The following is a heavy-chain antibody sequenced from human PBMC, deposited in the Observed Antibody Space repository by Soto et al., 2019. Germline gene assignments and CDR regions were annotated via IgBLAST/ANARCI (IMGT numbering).Heavy chain of an antibody. CDR2: IYHSGST. J-gene: IGHJ5*02. CDR3: ARGTRKVGATKPDNWNYLGRWFDP. CDR1: SGSISSSNW. V-gene: IGHV4-4*02. D-gene: IGHD1-7*01. Sequence: PSETLSLTCAVSSGSISSSNWWSWVRQPPGKGLEWIGEIYHSGSTNYNPSLRSRVTISVDKSKNQFSLKLSSVTAADTAVYYCARGTRKVGATKPDNWNYLGRWFDPWGQGTLVTVSS.